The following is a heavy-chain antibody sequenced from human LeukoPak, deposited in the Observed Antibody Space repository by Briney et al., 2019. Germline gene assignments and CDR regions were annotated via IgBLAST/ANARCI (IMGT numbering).Heavy chain of an antibody. Sequence: SETLSLTCTVSGGSISSSSYYWSWIRQPPGKGLEWIGEINHSGSTNYNPSLKSRVTISVDTSKNQFSLKLSSVTAADTAVYYCARFRGTGALTAQTEPDYWGQGTPVTVSS. CDR2: INHSGST. V-gene: IGHV4-39*07. J-gene: IGHJ4*02. CDR1: GGSISSSSYY. CDR3: ARFRGTGALTAQTEPDY. D-gene: IGHD3-10*01.